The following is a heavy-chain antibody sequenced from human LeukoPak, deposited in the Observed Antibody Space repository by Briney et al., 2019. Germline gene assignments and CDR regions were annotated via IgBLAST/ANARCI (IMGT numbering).Heavy chain of an antibody. CDR2: IYHSGST. Sequence: SETLSLTCAVYGGSFSGYYWSWIRQPPGKGLEWIGSIYHSGSTYYNPSLKSRVTISVDTSKNQFSLKLSSVTAADTAVYYCADKYYDFWSGYPEYFQHWGQGTLVTVSS. V-gene: IGHV4-34*01. J-gene: IGHJ1*01. CDR3: ADKYYDFWSGYPEYFQH. D-gene: IGHD3-3*01. CDR1: GGSFSGYY.